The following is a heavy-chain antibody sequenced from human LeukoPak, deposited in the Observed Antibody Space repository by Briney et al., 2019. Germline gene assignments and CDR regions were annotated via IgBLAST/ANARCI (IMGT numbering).Heavy chain of an antibody. CDR2: ISSTSTNI. J-gene: IGHJ4*02. D-gene: IGHD6-19*01. CDR1: GFTFSSYS. CDR3: ATDVGGGWYDY. V-gene: IGHV3-48*04. Sequence: GGSLRLSCAASGFTFSSYSMNWVRQAPGKGLEWVSYISSTSTNIYYADSVKGRFTISRDNAKNSLYLQMNGLRAEDTAVYYCATDVGGGWYDYWGQGTLVTVSS.